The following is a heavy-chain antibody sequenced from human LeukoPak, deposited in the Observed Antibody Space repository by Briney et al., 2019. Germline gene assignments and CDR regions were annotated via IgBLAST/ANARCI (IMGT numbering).Heavy chain of an antibody. CDR1: GGSISSSSYY. CDR3: ARTVAPNTFRYWYFDL. V-gene: IGHV4-39*07. J-gene: IGHJ2*01. Sequence: SETLSLTCTVSGGSISSSSYYWDWIRQPPGKRLEWIGSIYYSGSTYYNPSLKSRVTISVDTSKNQFSLKPSSVTAADTAVYYCARTVAPNTFRYWYFDLWGRGTLVTVSS. CDR2: IYYSGST. D-gene: IGHD6-19*01.